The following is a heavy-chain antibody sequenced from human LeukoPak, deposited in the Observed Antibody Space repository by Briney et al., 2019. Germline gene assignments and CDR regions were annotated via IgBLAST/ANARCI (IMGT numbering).Heavy chain of an antibody. CDR2: INHSGST. CDR3: ARPPDVDTDAFDI. CDR1: GGSFSGYY. D-gene: IGHD5-18*01. Sequence: PSETLSLTCAVYGGSFSGYYWSWIRQPPGKGLEWIGEINHSGSTNYNPSLKSRVTISVDTSKNQFSLKLSSVTAADTAVYYCARPPDVDTDAFDIWGQGTVVTVSS. V-gene: IGHV4-34*01. J-gene: IGHJ3*02.